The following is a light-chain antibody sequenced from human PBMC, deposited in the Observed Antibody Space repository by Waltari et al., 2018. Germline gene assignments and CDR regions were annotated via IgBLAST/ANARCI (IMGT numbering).Light chain of an antibody. V-gene: IGLV2-11*01. CDR2: EVS. CDR3: CSYASSHSWV. Sequence: QSALTQPRSVSGSPGQSVTISCTGSSSDVGGYDYVSWYQHHPGKAPKLITYEVSQRPSGVPDCFSGSKSDNTASLTISGLQAEDEAAYYCCSYASSHSWVFGGGTKVTVL. CDR1: SSDVGGYDY. J-gene: IGLJ3*02.